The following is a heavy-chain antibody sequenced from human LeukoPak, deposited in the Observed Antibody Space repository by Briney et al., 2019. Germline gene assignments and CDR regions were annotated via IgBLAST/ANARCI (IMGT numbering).Heavy chain of an antibody. CDR1: GFTFSSYA. CDR2: ISYDGSNK. D-gene: IGHD3-22*01. Sequence: GGSLRLSCAASGFTFSSYAMHWVRQAPGKGLEWVAVISYDGSNKYYADSVKGRFTISRDNSKNTLYLQMNSLRAEDTAVCYCASMTNTPYYYDSSGYKDWFDPWGQGTLVTVSS. V-gene: IGHV3-30-3*01. J-gene: IGHJ5*02. CDR3: ASMTNTPYYYDSSGYKDWFDP.